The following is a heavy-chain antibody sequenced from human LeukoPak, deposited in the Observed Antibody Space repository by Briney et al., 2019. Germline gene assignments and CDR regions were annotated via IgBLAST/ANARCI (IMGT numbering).Heavy chain of an antibody. J-gene: IGHJ4*02. CDR3: AKDRAAAGSGFEDDH. CDR1: GFTFGSYS. CDR2: ISSSSSYI. Sequence: GGSLRLSCAASGFTFGSYSMNWVRQAPGKGLEWVSSISSSSSYIYYADSVKGRFTISRDNAKNTLHLQMNSLRAEDTAVYYCAKDRAAAGSGFEDDHWGQGTLVTVSS. D-gene: IGHD6-13*01. V-gene: IGHV3-21*01.